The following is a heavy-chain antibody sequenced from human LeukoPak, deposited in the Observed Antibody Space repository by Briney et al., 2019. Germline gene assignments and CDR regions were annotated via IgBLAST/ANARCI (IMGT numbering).Heavy chain of an antibody. CDR3: ARDSAGFDH. J-gene: IGHJ5*02. CDR1: GFTFSNYN. V-gene: IGHV3-48*04. CDR2: ITTGSSTI. D-gene: IGHD6-19*01. Sequence: GGSLRLSCAASGFTFSNYNMNWVRQAPGKGLEWVSYITTGSSTIYYADSVKGRFTISRDNAKNSLYLQMNSLRAEDTAVYYCARDSAGFDHWGQGTLVTVSS.